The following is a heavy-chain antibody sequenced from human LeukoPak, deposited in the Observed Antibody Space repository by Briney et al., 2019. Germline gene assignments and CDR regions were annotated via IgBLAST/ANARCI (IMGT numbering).Heavy chain of an antibody. CDR2: INHSAST. Sequence: SETLSLTCAVYGGSFSGYYWSWIRQPPGKGLEWIGDINHSASTNYNPSLKSRVTISVDTSKNQFSLKLSSVTAADTAVYYCARESKLFFGETRWGQGTLVTVSS. CDR1: GGSFSGYY. J-gene: IGHJ4*02. V-gene: IGHV4-34*01. D-gene: IGHD3-10*01. CDR3: ARESKLFFGETR.